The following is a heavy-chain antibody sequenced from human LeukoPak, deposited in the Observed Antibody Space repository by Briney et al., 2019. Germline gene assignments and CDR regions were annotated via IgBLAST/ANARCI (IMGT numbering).Heavy chain of an antibody. CDR2: ISYSGST. CDR1: GGSISSYY. V-gene: IGHV4-59*01. Sequence: SETLSLTCTVSGGSISSYYWSWVRQPPGKGLEWIGHISYSGSTNYNPSLKSRVTISLDTSKNQLSLKLSSVTTADTAVYYCARGQAALWFGELWGQGTLVTVSS. CDR3: ARGQAALWFGEL. J-gene: IGHJ4*02. D-gene: IGHD3-10*01.